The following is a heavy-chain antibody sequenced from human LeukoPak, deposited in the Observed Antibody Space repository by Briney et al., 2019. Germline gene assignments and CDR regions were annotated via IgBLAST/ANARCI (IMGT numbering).Heavy chain of an antibody. CDR1: GYTLTELS. CDR2: FDPEDGET. D-gene: IGHD3-22*01. Sequence: ASVKVSCTVSGYTLTELSMHWVRQAPGKGLEWMGGFDPEDGETIYAQKFQGRVTMTEDTSTDTAYMGLSSLRSEDTAVYYCATPKDYYDSSGYYYYWGQGTLVTVSS. V-gene: IGHV1-24*01. CDR3: ATPKDYYDSSGYYYY. J-gene: IGHJ4*02.